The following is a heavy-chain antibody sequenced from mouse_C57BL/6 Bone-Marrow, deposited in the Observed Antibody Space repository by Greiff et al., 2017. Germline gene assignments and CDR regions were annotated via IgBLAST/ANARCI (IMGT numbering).Heavy chain of an antibody. CDR1: GYTFTSYW. V-gene: IGHV1-64*01. D-gene: IGHD1-1*01. CDR2: IHPNSGST. Sequence: QVQLQQPGAELVKPGASVKLSCKASGYTFTSYWMHWVKRRPGQGLEWIGMIHPNSGSTNYNEKFKSKATLTVDKSSSTAYMQLSSLTSEDSAVYYCARMGVLRCYAYFDVWGTGTTVTVSS. J-gene: IGHJ1*03. CDR3: ARMGVLRCYAYFDV.